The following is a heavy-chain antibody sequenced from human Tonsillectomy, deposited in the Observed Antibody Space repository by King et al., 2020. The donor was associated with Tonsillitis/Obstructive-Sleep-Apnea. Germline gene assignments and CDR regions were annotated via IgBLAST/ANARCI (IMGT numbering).Heavy chain of an antibody. CDR1: GGSFSGYY. V-gene: IGHV4-34*01. Sequence: VQLQQWGAGLLKPSETLSLTCAVYGGSFSGYYWSWIRQPPGKGLEWIGEINHSGSTNYNPSLKSRVTISVDTSKNQFSLKLSSVTAADTAVYYCARAGSIAARQTLDYWGQGTLVTVSS. D-gene: IGHD6-6*01. CDR3: ARAGSIAARQTLDY. J-gene: IGHJ4*02. CDR2: INHSGST.